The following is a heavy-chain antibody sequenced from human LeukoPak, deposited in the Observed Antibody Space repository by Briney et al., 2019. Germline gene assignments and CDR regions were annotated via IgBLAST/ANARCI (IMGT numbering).Heavy chain of an antibody. CDR2: ITPNGAAT. Sequence: GGSLRLSCATSEFSFSTHDMYWVRQPPGKGLEWVSAITPNGAATNYIDSVKGRFTISRDNSKSILYLQMNSLRAEDTAIYYCASRDPCSGETCYAMGYWGQGTLVTVSS. CDR1: EFSFSTHD. CDR3: ASRDPCSGETCYAMGY. D-gene: IGHD2-15*01. V-gene: IGHV3-23*01. J-gene: IGHJ4*02.